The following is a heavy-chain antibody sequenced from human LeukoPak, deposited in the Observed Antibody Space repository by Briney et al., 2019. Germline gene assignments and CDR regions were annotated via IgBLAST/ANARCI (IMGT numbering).Heavy chain of an antibody. Sequence: GESLKILWRGSGYSFTSYWNGLVRPMSGKGLEWMGSIYPGESYARYSPFCEGPVTLLAGKFLSTAYLQWGSLKASDTAMDYRASIAAAGSDYFDDWGQGTTVTVSS. CDR2: IYPGESYA. CDR1: GYSFTSYW. D-gene: IGHD6-13*01. J-gene: IGHJ4*01. V-gene: IGHV5-51*01. CDR3: ASIAAAGSDYFDD.